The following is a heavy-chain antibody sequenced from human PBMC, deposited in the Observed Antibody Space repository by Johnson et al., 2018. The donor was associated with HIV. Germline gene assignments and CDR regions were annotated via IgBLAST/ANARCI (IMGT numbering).Heavy chain of an antibody. J-gene: IGHJ3*01. CDR1: GFTFSRYA. CDR3: ARDGGFTYFAFDS. D-gene: IGHD2-21*01. CDR2: ISYDGSNK. V-gene: IGHV3-30-3*01. Sequence: VQVVESGGGVVRPGRSLRLSCAASGFTFSRYAMHWVRQAPGKGLEWVAVISYDGSNKYYADSVKGRFTISRDNSKNTLYVQMNDLRDEDTAVYFCARDGGFTYFAFDSWGQGTAVTVSS.